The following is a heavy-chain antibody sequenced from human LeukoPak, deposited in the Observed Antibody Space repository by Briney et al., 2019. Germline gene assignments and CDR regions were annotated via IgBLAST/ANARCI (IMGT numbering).Heavy chain of an antibody. CDR2: INPNSGNT. V-gene: IGHV1-2*02. J-gene: IGHJ4*02. Sequence: ASVNVSCTASGYIFTVYWIHWVRQAPGQGLEWMGFINPNSGNTNYAQKFQGRVTMTRDTSINTAYMELNGLTGDDTAVYYCAREMRPATTTLVAYWGQGTLVTVSS. D-gene: IGHD1-1*01. CDR1: GYIFTVYW. CDR3: AREMRPATTTLVAY.